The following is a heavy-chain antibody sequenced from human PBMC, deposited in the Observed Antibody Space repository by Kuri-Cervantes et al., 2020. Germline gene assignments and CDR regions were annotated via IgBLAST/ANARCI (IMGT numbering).Heavy chain of an antibody. CDR3: AKGFSAKGSGPTLDY. D-gene: IGHD2-15*01. CDR2: ISWNSGSI. Sequence: GGSLRLSCAASGFTFDDYAMHWVRQAPGKGLEWVSGISWNSGSIGYADSVKGRFTISRDNAKNSLYLQMNSLRAEDTAVYYCAKGFSAKGSGPTLDYWGQGTLVTVSS. J-gene: IGHJ4*02. V-gene: IGHV3-9*01. CDR1: GFTFDDYA.